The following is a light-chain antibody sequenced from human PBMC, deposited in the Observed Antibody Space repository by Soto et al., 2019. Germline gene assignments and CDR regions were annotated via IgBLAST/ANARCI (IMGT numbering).Light chain of an antibody. CDR3: QQYSRYSFT. J-gene: IGKJ3*01. Sequence: EIVLTQSPGTLSLSPGERATLSCRASQSVSSRSLAWYQQKPGQAPRLLISGASSRAADIPDRFSGSGSGTDFTLTINRLEPEDFAVYYCQQYSRYSFTFGPGTKVEI. CDR1: QSVSSRS. CDR2: GAS. V-gene: IGKV3-20*01.